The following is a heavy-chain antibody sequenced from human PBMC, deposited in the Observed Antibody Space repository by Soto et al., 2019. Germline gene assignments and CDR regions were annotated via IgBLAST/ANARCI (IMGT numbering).Heavy chain of an antibody. CDR1: GYTFTSYG. Sequence: QVELVPSGAEVKKPGASVKVSCQASGYTFTSYGISWVRQAPGQGLEWMEWISAYNGNTKYAQKLQGRVTMTTDAPTSRAYVEVGSLRSDDTAVYYCARDLAVGLVDYWGQGPLVTVSS. J-gene: IGHJ4*02. CDR3: ARDLAVGLVDY. V-gene: IGHV1-18*01. D-gene: IGHD6-19*01. CDR2: ISAYNGNT.